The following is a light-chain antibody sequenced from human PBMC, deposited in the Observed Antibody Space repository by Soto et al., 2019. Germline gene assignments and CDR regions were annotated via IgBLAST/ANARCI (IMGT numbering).Light chain of an antibody. J-gene: IGKJ5*01. CDR1: QSVSNNY. V-gene: IGKV3D-20*02. CDR3: QQHNDWPT. Sequence: EIVLTHSPGTLSLSPWERATLSCRASQSVSNNYLAWYQQKPGQAPRLLIYGASNRATGIPDRFSGSGSGTEFILTISSVESEDFAIYYCQQHNDWPTFGQGTRLEIK. CDR2: GAS.